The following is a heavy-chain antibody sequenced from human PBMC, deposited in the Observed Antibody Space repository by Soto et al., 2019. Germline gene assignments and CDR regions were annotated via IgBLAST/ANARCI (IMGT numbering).Heavy chain of an antibody. D-gene: IGHD2-15*01. J-gene: IGHJ4*02. CDR2: LYHGGAT. V-gene: IGHV4-30-2*01. CDR1: GGPINSGGYS. CDR3: ARTVTPRGLLHY. Sequence: TLSLTGAVSGGPINSGGYSLSWIRQPPGKALEWFGYLYHGGATYSNPSLKSRVSISVDWSKNQFSLKLNSVTAADTAVDYCARTVTPRGLLHYWGEG.